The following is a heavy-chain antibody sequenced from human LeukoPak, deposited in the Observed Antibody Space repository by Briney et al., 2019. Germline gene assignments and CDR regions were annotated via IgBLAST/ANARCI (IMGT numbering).Heavy chain of an antibody. J-gene: IGHJ6*03. D-gene: IGHD2-2*01. V-gene: IGHV3-15*01. CDR3: TTEGYCSSTSCYQYYYYYYMDV. CDR1: GVTFSNAW. CDR2: IKCKTDGGTT. Sequence: GGSLRLSCAASGVTFSNAWMSWVRQAPGKGLEWVGRIKCKTDGGTTDYSAPVKGRFTISRDHSKHTMYLQMNSLKPEDTAVYYCTTEGYCSSTSCYQYYYYYYMDVWGKGTTVTVSS.